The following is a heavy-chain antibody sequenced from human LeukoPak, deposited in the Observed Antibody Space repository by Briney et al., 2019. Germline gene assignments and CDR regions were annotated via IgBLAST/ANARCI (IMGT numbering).Heavy chain of an antibody. CDR3: ARNMQFHVDSYYMRNDDAFHM. V-gene: IGHV3-11*01. D-gene: IGHD3-10*01. CDR2: ITNTGSTV. J-gene: IGHJ3*02. CDR1: GFTFSDFF. Sequence: GGSLRLSCAASGFTFSDFFMAWIRQLPGEGLEWIGHITNTGSTVYYGDSLRGRFTMSRDNAKNSLYLHMSSLRVEVTALYNCARNMQFHVDSYYMRNDDAFHMGGQGIAVVVSS.